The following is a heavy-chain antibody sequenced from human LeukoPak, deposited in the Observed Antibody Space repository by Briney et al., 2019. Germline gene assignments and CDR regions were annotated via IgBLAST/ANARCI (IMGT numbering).Heavy chain of an antibody. CDR2: INHSGSN. CDR1: GGSFSGYY. Sequence: PSETLSLTCAVYGGSFSGYYWSWIRQPPGKGLEWIGEINHSGSNNYNPSLKSRVTISVDTSKNQFSLKLSSVTAADTAVYYCARGPYYDILTGYPPRQYYYYYVMDVWGQGTTVTVSS. D-gene: IGHD3-9*01. V-gene: IGHV4-34*01. J-gene: IGHJ6*02. CDR3: ARGPYYDILTGYPPRQYYYYYVMDV.